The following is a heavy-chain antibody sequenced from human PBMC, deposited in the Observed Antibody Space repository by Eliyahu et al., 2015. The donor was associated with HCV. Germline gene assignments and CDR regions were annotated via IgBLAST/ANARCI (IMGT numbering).Heavy chain of an antibody. CDR3: AKELVGPRGYSGYEAFDY. CDR2: IRGGGGAT. D-gene: IGHD5-12*01. CDR1: GFTFGSFA. Sequence: EVQLLESGGGLVQPGGSLRLSCTSSGFTFGSFAMTWVRQAPGKGLEWVSTIRGGGGATYYADSVKGRFTISRDNSKNTLFLQMNSLGAEDAAVYYCAKELVGPRGYSGYEAFDYWGQGTLVTVSS. J-gene: IGHJ4*02. V-gene: IGHV3-23*01.